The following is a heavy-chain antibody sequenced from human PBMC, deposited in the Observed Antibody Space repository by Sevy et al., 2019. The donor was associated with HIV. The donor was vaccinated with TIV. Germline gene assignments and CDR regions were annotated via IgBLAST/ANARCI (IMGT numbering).Heavy chain of an antibody. CDR1: GFTFSSYS. D-gene: IGHD3-22*01. CDR3: ARTGPPGYYYDSSGSDY. J-gene: IGHJ4*02. Sequence: GGSLRLSCAASGFTFSSYSMNWVRQAPGKGLEWVSYISSSSSTIYNADSVKGRFTISRENAKNSLYLQMNSLRAEDTAVYYCARTGPPGYYYDSSGSDYWGQGTLVTVSS. V-gene: IGHV3-48*01. CDR2: ISSSSSTI.